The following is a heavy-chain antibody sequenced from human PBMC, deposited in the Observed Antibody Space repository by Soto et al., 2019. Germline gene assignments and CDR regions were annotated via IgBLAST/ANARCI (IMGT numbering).Heavy chain of an antibody. J-gene: IGHJ4*02. CDR1: GYTFSNFW. V-gene: IGHV5-51*01. CDR3: ARSPRSSPYFDF. Sequence: GESLKISCHCSGYTFSNFWIAWVRQLPGKGLEWMGIIYPGDYETRYSPSFHGKVTISVDKSIGTAYLQWHSLEASDSAFYFCARSPRSSPYFDFWGQGALVTFSS. D-gene: IGHD6-13*01. CDR2: IYPGDYET.